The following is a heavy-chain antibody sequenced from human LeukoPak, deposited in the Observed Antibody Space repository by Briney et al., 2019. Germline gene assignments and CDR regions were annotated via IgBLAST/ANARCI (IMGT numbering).Heavy chain of an antibody. CDR1: GYSFTSYW. V-gene: IGHV5-51*01. CDR2: IYPGDSDT. J-gene: IGHJ4*02. D-gene: IGHD3-16*02. Sequence: PGETLQISCKGSGYSFTSYWIGWVRQMPGKGLEWMGIIYPGDSDTRYSPSFQGKVTISADKSISTAYLQWSSLKASDTAMYYCARQRLGELSPNLLDYWGQGTLVTVSS. CDR3: ARQRLGELSPNLLDY.